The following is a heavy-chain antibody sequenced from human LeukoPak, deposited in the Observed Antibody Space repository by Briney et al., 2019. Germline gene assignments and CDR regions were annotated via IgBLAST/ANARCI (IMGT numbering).Heavy chain of an antibody. V-gene: IGHV3-30*03. J-gene: IGHJ4*02. CDR2: ISYDGSNK. CDR3: ARDPYCSGGSCTAGFDY. CDR1: GFTFSSYG. D-gene: IGHD2-15*01. Sequence: GRSLRLSCAASGFTFSSYGMHWVRQAPGKGLEWVAVISYDGSNKYYADSVKGRFTISRDNSKNTLYLQMNSLRAEDTAVYYCARDPYCSGGSCTAGFDYWGQGTLVTVSS.